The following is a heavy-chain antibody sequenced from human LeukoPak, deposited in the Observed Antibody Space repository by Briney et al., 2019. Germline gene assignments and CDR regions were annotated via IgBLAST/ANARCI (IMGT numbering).Heavy chain of an antibody. CDR2: IGTAGDT. CDR1: GFTFSSYD. Sequence: GGSLRLSCAASGFTFSSYDMHWVRQATGKGLEWVSAIGTAGDTYYPGSVKGRFTISRENAKNSLYLQMNSLRAGDTAVYYCARAGGYDWGYQYYRDVWGKGTTATVSS. CDR3: ARAGGYDWGYQYYRDV. J-gene: IGHJ6*03. D-gene: IGHD5-12*01. V-gene: IGHV3-13*01.